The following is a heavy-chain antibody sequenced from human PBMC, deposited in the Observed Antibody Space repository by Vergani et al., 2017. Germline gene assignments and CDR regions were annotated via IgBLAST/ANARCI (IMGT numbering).Heavy chain of an antibody. D-gene: IGHD4-11*01. Sequence: QVQLVESGGGVVQPGRSLRLSCAASGFTFSSYGMHWVRQAPGKGLEWVAVISYDGSNKYYADSVKGRFTISRDNSKNTLYLQMNSLRAEDTAVYYCAKDXSNYGVEGYYYMDVWGKGTTVTVSS. V-gene: IGHV3-30*18. CDR3: AKDXSNYGVEGYYYMDV. J-gene: IGHJ6*03. CDR2: ISYDGSNK. CDR1: GFTFSSYG.